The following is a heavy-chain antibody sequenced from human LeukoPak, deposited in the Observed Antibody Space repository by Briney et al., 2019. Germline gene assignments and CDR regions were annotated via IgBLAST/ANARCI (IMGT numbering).Heavy chain of an antibody. CDR3: AKESDYFPRCFDY. J-gene: IGHJ4*02. V-gene: IGHV3-30*04. D-gene: IGHD2/OR15-2a*01. CDR2: ISYDGSNE. CDR1: GFTFNYYS. Sequence: GGSLRLSCAASGFTFNYYSMHWVRQPPGKGLEWVAGISYDGSNEYYADAMKGRFTISRDNSKNTLYLQMHSLRAEDTAVYYCAKESDYFPRCFDYWGQGTLVTVSS.